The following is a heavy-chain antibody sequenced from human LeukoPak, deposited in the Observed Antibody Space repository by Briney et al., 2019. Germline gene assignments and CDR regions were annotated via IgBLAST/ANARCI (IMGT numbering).Heavy chain of an antibody. CDR3: ARDVHGDYGSGWFDP. J-gene: IGHJ5*02. CDR2: IMPLFGTA. CDR1: GGTFNNSA. V-gene: IGHV1-69*05. D-gene: IGHD4-17*01. Sequence: ASVKVSCKTSGGTFNNSAISWVRQAPGQGLEWLGGIMPLFGTAGYAQEFQGRVTIIKDESTRTVYLELTSLTSDDTAVYYCARDVHGDYGSGWFDPWGQGTLVSVSS.